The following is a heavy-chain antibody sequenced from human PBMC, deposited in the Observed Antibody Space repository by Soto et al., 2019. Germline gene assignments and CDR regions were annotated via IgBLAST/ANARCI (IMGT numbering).Heavy chain of an antibody. V-gene: IGHV3-48*03. CDR1: GFTFSSSE. CDR2: IHPSGQPI. Sequence: ESGGGLVQPGGSLRLSCAVSGFTFSSSEMYWVRQAPGQGLEWISYIHPSGQPIFYADSVKGRFTISRDNANNSLFLQMNSLRAEDTAVYYCARRASRWGQGTMVTVSS. CDR3: ARRASR. J-gene: IGHJ3*01. D-gene: IGHD1-26*01.